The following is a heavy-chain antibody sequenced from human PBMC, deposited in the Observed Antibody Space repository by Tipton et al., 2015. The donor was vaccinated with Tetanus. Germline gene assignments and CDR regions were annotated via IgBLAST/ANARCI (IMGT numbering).Heavy chain of an antibody. CDR2: IPYDGSSK. V-gene: IGHV3-30*03. CDR1: GFTFSSFG. Sequence: SLRLSCEASGFTFSSFGMHWVRQAPGKGLEWVAVIPYDGSSKYYSDSVKGRFTVSRDNSKNTVFLQLDTVRPEDTGVYFCARSCRIYDFWSALCQWGQGILVTAST. CDR3: ARSCRIYDFWSALCQ. J-gene: IGHJ4*02. D-gene: IGHD3-3*01.